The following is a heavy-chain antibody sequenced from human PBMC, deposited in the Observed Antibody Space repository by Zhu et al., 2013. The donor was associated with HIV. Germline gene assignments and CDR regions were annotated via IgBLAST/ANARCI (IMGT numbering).Heavy chain of an antibody. J-gene: IGHJ4*02. CDR1: GYTFTGYY. Sequence: QVQLVQSGAEVKKPGASVKVSCKASGYTFTGYYMHWVRQAPGQGLEWMGWINPNSGGTNYAQKFQGRVTMTRDTSISTAYMELSRLRSDDTAVYYCARARGGYSGYDAFDYWGQGTLVTVSS. V-gene: IGHV1-2*02. D-gene: IGHD5-12*01. CDR2: INPNSGGT. CDR3: ARARGGYSGYDAFDY.